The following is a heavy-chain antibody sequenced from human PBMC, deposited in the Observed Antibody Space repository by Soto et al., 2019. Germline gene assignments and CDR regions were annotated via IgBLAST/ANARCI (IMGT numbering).Heavy chain of an antibody. CDR1: GFTFSSYW. J-gene: IGHJ4*02. CDR2: IKQDGSEK. Sequence: GGSLRLSCAASGFTFSSYWMSWVRQAPGKGLEWVANIKQDGSEKYYVDSVKGRFTISRDNAKNSLYLQMNSLRAEDTAVYYCARFTGGSSSSGSFDYWGQGTLVTVSS. V-gene: IGHV3-7*03. CDR3: ARFTGGSSSSGSFDY. D-gene: IGHD6-6*01.